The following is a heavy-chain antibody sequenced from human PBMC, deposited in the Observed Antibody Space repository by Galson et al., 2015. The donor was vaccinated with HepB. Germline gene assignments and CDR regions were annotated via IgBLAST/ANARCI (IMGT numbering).Heavy chain of an antibody. J-gene: IGHJ6*02. CDR1: GYTFTSYG. D-gene: IGHD3-3*01. V-gene: IGHV1-18*01. Sequence: SVKVSCKASGYTFTSYGISWVRQAPGQGLEWMGWISAYNGNTNYAQKLQGRVTMTTDTSTSTAYMELRSLRSDDTAVYYCARDLYDFWSGYFYGMDVWGQGATVTVSS. CDR2: ISAYNGNT. CDR3: ARDLYDFWSGYFYGMDV.